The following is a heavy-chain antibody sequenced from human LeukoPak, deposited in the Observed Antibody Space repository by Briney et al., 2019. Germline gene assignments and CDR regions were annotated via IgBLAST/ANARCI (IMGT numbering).Heavy chain of an antibody. Sequence: GGSLRLSCAASGFTFSSYAMHWVRQAPGEGLEYVSAISSNGGSTYYANSVKGRFTISRDNSKNTLYLQMGSLRDEDMAVYYCARETLGGYCSGGSCYSPRHFDYWGQGTLVTVSS. D-gene: IGHD2-15*01. CDR2: ISSNGGST. J-gene: IGHJ4*02. CDR3: ARETLGGYCSGGSCYSPRHFDY. V-gene: IGHV3-64*01. CDR1: GFTFSSYA.